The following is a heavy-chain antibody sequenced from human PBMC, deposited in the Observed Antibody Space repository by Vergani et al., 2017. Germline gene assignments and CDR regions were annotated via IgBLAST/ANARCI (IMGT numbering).Heavy chain of an antibody. Sequence: QVQLQQWVAGLLKPSETLSLTCAVYGGSFSGYYWSWIRQPPGKGLEWIGEINHSGSTNYNPSLKSRVTISVDTSKNQFSLKLSTVTAADTAVYYCARVPVADHSYYFDYWGQGTLVTVSS. CDR3: ARVPVADHSYYFDY. D-gene: IGHD6-19*01. J-gene: IGHJ4*02. CDR2: INHSGST. CDR1: GGSFSGYY. V-gene: IGHV4-34*01.